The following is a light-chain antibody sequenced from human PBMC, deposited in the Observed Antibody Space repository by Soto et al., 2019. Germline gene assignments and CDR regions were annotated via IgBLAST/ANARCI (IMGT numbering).Light chain of an antibody. CDR2: YDD. CDR3: GTWDSSLSVGV. J-gene: IGLJ2*01. CDR1: SSNIGNNG. Sequence: QSVLTQTPSVSAAPRQRVTISCSGSSSNIGNNGVSWYQQLPGKAPKLLIYYDDLLPSGVSDRFSGSKSGTSASLAIGGLQSEDEADYYCGTWDSSLSVGVFGGGTKLTVL. V-gene: IGLV1-36*01.